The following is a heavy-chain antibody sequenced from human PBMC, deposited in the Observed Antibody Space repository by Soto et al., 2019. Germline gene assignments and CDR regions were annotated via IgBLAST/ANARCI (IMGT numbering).Heavy chain of an antibody. CDR1: GFTFSNYW. Sequence: EVQLVESGGGLVQPGGSLRLSCAASGFTFSNYWMHWVRQTPGKGLVWVSSINRDGSTTRYADYVKGRITISRDKAKNTLYLQRNSRRVEDTAVYYCASCGSYGYYYYYYGMDVWGQGTTVTVSS. V-gene: IGHV3-74*01. CDR2: INRDGSTT. CDR3: ASCGSYGYYYYYYGMDV. D-gene: IGHD3-16*01. J-gene: IGHJ6*02.